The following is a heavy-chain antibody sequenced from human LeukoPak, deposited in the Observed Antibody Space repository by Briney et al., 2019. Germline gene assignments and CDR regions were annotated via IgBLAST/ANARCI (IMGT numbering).Heavy chain of an antibody. V-gene: IGHV1-69*04. J-gene: IGHJ4*02. Sequence: GASVKVSCKASGGTFSSYAISWVRQAPGQGLEWMGRIIPIFGIANYAQKFQSRVTITADKSTSTAYMELSSLRSEDTAVYYCARGDGGGATEFDYWGQGTLVTVSS. D-gene: IGHD1-26*01. CDR2: IIPIFGIA. CDR1: GGTFSSYA. CDR3: ARGDGGGATEFDY.